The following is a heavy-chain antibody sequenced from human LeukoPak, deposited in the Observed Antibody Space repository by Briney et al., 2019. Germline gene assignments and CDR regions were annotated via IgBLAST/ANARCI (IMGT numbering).Heavy chain of an antibody. J-gene: IGHJ4*02. D-gene: IGHD3-10*01. CDR1: GFTFSSYA. CDR3: AKSRHMVRGVTPFDY. Sequence: GGSLRLSCAASGFTFSSYAMSWVRQAPGKGLEWVAFIRYDGSNKYYADSVKGRFTISRDNSKNTLYLQMNSLRAEDTAVYYCAKSRHMVRGVTPFDYWGQGTLVTVSS. V-gene: IGHV3-30*02. CDR2: IRYDGSNK.